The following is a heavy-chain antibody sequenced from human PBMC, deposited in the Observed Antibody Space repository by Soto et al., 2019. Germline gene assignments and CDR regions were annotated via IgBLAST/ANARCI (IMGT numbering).Heavy chain of an antibody. V-gene: IGHV4-4*02. CDR1: SGSISSSNW. CDR3: ARRTIFGVALHYYYYMDV. CDR2: IYHSGST. Sequence: QVQLQESGPGLVKPSGTLSLTCAVSSGSISSSNWWSWVRQPPGKGLEWIGEIYHSGSTNYNPSLKSRVTISVDKSKNQFSLKLSSVTAADTAVYYCARRTIFGVALHYYYYMDVWGKGTTVTVSS. D-gene: IGHD3-3*01. J-gene: IGHJ6*03.